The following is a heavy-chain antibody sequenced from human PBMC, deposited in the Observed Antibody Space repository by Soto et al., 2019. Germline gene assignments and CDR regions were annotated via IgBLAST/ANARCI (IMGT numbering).Heavy chain of an antibody. J-gene: IGHJ4*02. D-gene: IGHD3-16*01. CDR3: ATYTAFAKYYFDY. Sequence: SETLSLTCAVSGVSITTNGYSWSWIRQPPGKGLEWIGYIYPSGTIFYNPSLNSRVTISADTSNNQFSLKLTSVTAADTAVYFCATYTAFAKYYFDYWGRGTLLTVSS. V-gene: IGHV4-30-2*01. CDR1: GVSITTNGYS. CDR2: IYPSGTI.